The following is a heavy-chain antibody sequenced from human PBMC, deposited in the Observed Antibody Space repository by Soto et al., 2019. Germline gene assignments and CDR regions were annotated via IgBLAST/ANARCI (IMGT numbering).Heavy chain of an antibody. CDR1: GYTFTSYG. D-gene: IGHD3-3*01. Sequence: ASVKVSCKASGYTFTSYGISWVRQAPGQGLEWMGWISAYNGNTNYAQKLQGRVTMTTDTSTSKAYMELRSLRSDDTAVYYCARRYDFWSGYYPDPPSYFDYWGQGTLVTVSS. V-gene: IGHV1-18*01. CDR3: ARRYDFWSGYYPDPPSYFDY. CDR2: ISAYNGNT. J-gene: IGHJ4*02.